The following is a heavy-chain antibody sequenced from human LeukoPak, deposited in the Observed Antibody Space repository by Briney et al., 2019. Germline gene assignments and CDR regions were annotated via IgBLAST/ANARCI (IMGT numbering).Heavy chain of an antibody. Sequence: GGSLRLSCAASGFTSSNYWMHWGRQAPGRGLVWVSRINSDGSETSHADSVKGRFTISRDNAKNTLYLRMNSLRVEDTAVYYCARGYRGELPDPEVDSWGQGTLVTVSS. D-gene: IGHD1-14*01. CDR1: GFTSSNYW. CDR2: INSDGSET. CDR3: ARGYRGELPDPEVDS. V-gene: IGHV3-74*01. J-gene: IGHJ4*02.